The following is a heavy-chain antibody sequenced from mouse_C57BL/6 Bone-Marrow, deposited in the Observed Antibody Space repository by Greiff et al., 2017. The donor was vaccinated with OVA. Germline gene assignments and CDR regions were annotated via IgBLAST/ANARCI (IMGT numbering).Heavy chain of an antibody. J-gene: IGHJ3*01. CDR1: GYTFTSYW. Sequence: QVQLQQPGAELVRPGTSVKLSCKASGYTFTSYWMHWVKQRPGQGLEWIGVIDPSDSYTNYNQKFKGKATLTVDTSSSTAYMQLSSLTSEDSAVYYCARGGYSAWFAYWGQGTLVTVSA. CDR3: ARGGYSAWFAY. CDR2: IDPSDSYT. D-gene: IGHD3-1*01. V-gene: IGHV1-59*01.